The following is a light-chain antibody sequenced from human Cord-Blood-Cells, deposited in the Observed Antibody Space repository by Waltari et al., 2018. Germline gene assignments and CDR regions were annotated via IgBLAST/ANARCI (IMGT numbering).Light chain of an antibody. Sequence: EKVMTQSPATPSVSPGERAPLSCRASQSVSSNLAWYQQKPGQAPRLLIYGASTRATGIPARFSGSGSGTEFTLTISSLQSEDFAVYYCQQYNNWWTFGQGTKVEIK. J-gene: IGKJ1*01. CDR3: QQYNNWWT. CDR2: GAS. V-gene: IGKV3-15*01. CDR1: QSVSSN.